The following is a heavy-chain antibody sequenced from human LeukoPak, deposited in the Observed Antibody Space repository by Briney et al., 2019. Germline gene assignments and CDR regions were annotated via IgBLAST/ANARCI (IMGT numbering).Heavy chain of an antibody. Sequence: QPGGALRLSCAASEFTFVRYAMNWVRQAPGKGLEGVANIKHYGSEKQDGSEKHYVNSVKGRFTISRDNAKNSLYLQMNSLRAEDTAVYYCARSGRGVDSFYFYMDVWGKGTTVTVSS. J-gene: IGHJ6*03. CDR2: IKHYGSEKQDGSEK. CDR3: ARSGRGVDSFYFYMDV. CDR1: EFTFVRYA. V-gene: IGHV3-7*01. D-gene: IGHD3-10*01.